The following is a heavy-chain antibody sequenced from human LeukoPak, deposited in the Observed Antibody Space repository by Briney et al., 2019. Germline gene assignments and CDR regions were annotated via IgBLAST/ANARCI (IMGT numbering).Heavy chain of an antibody. V-gene: IGHV3-7*01. CDR2: IKQDGSEK. CDR1: GFTFSSYW. Sequence: PGGSLRLSCAASGFTFSSYWMSWVRQAPGKGLEWVANIKQDGSEKYYVDSVKGRFTISRDNAKNSLYLQMNSLRAEDTAVYYCARDVDSSSWYHYYYYMDVWGKGTTVTVSS. CDR3: ARDVDSSSWYHYYYYMDV. D-gene: IGHD6-13*01. J-gene: IGHJ6*03.